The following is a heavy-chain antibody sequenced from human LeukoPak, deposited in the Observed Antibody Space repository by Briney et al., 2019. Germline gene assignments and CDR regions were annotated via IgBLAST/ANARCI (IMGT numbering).Heavy chain of an antibody. CDR3: ARTSGSSGWIDY. V-gene: IGHV4-39*01. CDR2: ICYSGST. CDR1: GDSISSSRSY. J-gene: IGHJ4*02. Sequence: SETLSLTCSVSGDSISSSRSYWGWIRQPPGKGLEWIGSICYSGSTYYNPSLKSRVTISVDTSKNQFSLRLSSVTAADTAVYYCARTSGSSGWIDYWGQGTLVTVSS. D-gene: IGHD6-19*01.